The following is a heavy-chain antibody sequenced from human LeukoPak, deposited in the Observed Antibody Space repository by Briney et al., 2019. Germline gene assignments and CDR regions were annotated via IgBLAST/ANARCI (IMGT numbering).Heavy chain of an antibody. Sequence: GGSLRLSCAASGFTFSSYSMNWVRQAPGKGLEWVSSISSSSSYIYYADSVKGRFTISRDNAKNSLYLQMNSLRAEDTAVYYCARELYDSSGYCDYWGQGTLVTVSS. CDR2: ISSSSSYI. V-gene: IGHV3-21*04. D-gene: IGHD3-22*01. J-gene: IGHJ4*02. CDR1: GFTFSSYS. CDR3: ARELYDSSGYCDY.